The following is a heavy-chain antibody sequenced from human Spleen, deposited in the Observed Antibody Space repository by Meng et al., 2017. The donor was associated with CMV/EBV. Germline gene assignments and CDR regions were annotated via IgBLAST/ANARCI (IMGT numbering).Heavy chain of an antibody. D-gene: IGHD3-22*01. CDR1: GFTVSRNY. Sequence: GESLKISCAASGFTVSRNYMSWVRQAPGKGLEWVSAISGSGGSTYYADSVKGRFTISRDNSKNTLYLQMNSLRAEDTAVYYCAGLHYYDSSGYLSGYGMDVWGQGTTVTVSS. V-gene: IGHV3-23*01. CDR3: AGLHYYDSSGYLSGYGMDV. J-gene: IGHJ6*02. CDR2: ISGSGGST.